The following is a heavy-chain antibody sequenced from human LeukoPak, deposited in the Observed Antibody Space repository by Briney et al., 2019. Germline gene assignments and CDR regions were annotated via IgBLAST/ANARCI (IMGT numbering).Heavy chain of an antibody. CDR1: GFTFSSYW. D-gene: IGHD6-6*01. V-gene: IGHV3-7*05. CDR2: TKQDGSEK. J-gene: IGHJ4*02. CDR3: AKFSRSIEAGSGD. Sequence: RPGGSLRLSCAASGFTFSSYWMSWVRQVPGKGLEWVANTKQDGSEKSYVDSVKGRFTISRDNAKNSLYLQMSSLRAEDTAVYYCAKFSRSIEAGSGDWGQGTLVTVSS.